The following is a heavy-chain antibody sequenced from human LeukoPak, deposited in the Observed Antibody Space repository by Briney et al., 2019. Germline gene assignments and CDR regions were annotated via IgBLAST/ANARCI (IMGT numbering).Heavy chain of an antibody. CDR1: GGSFSGYY. CDR3: ARVLDYDILTGLIDY. Sequence: SETLSLTCAVYGGSFSGYYWSWLRQPPGKGLEGIGEINHSGSTNSTPSLNSPVTISVDTSKNQFSLKLSSVTAADTAVYYCARVLDYDILTGLIDYWGQGTLVTVSS. J-gene: IGHJ4*02. CDR2: INHSGST. D-gene: IGHD3-9*01. V-gene: IGHV4-34*01.